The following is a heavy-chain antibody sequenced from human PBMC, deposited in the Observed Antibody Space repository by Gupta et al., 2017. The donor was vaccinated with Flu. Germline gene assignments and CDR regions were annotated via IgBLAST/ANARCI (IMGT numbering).Heavy chain of an antibody. CDR1: GFSLSTSGMR. D-gene: IGHD4-17*01. J-gene: IGHJ3*02. V-gene: IGHV2-70*04. CDR3: ARYALRDDAFDI. CDR2: IDWDDDK. Sequence: QVTLKESGPPLVKPTQTLTLTCTFSGFSLSTSGMRVSWIRQPPWKALEWLARIDWDDDKFYSTSLKTRLTISKDTSKNQVVLTMTNMDPVDTATYYCARYALRDDAFDIWGQGTMVTVSS.